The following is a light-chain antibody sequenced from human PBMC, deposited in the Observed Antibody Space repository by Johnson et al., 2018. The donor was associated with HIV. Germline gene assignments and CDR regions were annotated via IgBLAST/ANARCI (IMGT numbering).Light chain of an antibody. V-gene: IGLV1-51*01. J-gene: IGLJ1*01. Sequence: QSVLTQPPSVSAAPGQKVTISCSGSSSNIGNNYVSWYQQVPGTAPKLLIFDNNKRPSGIPDRFSGSKSGTSATLGITGLQTGDEADYYCATWDSSLRVGFFGTGTKVTVL. CDR1: SSNIGNNY. CDR2: DNN. CDR3: ATWDSSLRVGF.